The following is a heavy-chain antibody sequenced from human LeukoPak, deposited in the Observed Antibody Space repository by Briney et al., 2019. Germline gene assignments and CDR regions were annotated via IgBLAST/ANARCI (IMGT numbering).Heavy chain of an antibody. J-gene: IGHJ4*02. D-gene: IGHD6-13*01. CDR2: IKQDGSEK. V-gene: IGHV3-7*01. CDR3: ARASPLIAAAGTTDFDY. Sequence: GGSLRLSCAASGFTFSSYWMSWVRQAPGKGLEWVANIKQDGSEKYYVDSVKGRFTISRDNAKNSLYLQMNSLRAEDTAVYYCARASPLIAAAGTTDFDYWGQGTLVTVSS. CDR1: GFTFSSYW.